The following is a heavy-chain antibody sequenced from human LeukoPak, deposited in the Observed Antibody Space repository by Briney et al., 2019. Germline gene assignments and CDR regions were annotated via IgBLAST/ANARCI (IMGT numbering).Heavy chain of an antibody. CDR1: GFTFSSYS. CDR3: ARSVGGGVTGTGDWFDP. D-gene: IGHD6-19*01. Sequence: GGSLRLSCAASGFTFSSYSMNWVRQAPGKGLEWVSSISSSSSYIYYADSVKGRFTISRDNAKNSLYLQMNSLRAEDTAVYYCARSVGGGVTGTGDWFDPWGQGTLVTVSS. V-gene: IGHV3-21*01. J-gene: IGHJ5*02. CDR2: ISSSSSYI.